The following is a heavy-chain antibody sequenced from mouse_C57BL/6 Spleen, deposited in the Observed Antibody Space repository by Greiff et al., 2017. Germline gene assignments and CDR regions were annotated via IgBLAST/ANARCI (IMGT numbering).Heavy chain of an antibody. CDR2: ISSGSSTI. Sequence: EVKLVESGGGLVKPGGSLKLSCAASGFTFSDYGMHWVRQAPVKGLEWVAYISSGSSTIDYADTVKGRFTISRDNAKNTLFLQMTSLRSEDTAMYYCARESNWYFDVWGTGTTVTVSS. CDR1: GFTFSDYG. V-gene: IGHV5-17*01. CDR3: ARESNWYFDV. D-gene: IGHD1-3*01. J-gene: IGHJ1*03.